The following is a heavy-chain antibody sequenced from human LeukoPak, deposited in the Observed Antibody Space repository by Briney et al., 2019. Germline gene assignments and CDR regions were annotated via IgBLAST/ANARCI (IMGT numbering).Heavy chain of an antibody. CDR1: GGSISSSSYY. CDR3: ARQLGYCSSTSCYADKVDY. D-gene: IGHD2-2*01. Sequence: TSESLSLTCTVSGGSISSSSYYWGWLRQPPGKGLEGVGSIYYSGSTYYNPSLRSRGTVSVATSKIQFYLKLSSVTAADTAVYSCARQLGYCSSTSCYADKVDYWGQGTLVTVSS. V-gene: IGHV4-39*01. CDR2: IYYSGST. J-gene: IGHJ4*02.